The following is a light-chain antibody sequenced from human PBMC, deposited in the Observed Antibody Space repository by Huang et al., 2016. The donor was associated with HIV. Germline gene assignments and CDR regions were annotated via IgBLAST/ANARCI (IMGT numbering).Light chain of an antibody. V-gene: IGKV3-15*01. CDR1: QSVSIN. CDR2: GAS. Sequence: EIVMTQSPATLSVSPGERAPLSCRASQSVSINLAWYKQKPGQAPRLLIYGASTRATGIPARFSGSGSGTEFTLTISSLQSEDFAVYYCQQYNNWPPLTFGGGTKVEIK. J-gene: IGKJ4*01. CDR3: QQYNNWPPLT.